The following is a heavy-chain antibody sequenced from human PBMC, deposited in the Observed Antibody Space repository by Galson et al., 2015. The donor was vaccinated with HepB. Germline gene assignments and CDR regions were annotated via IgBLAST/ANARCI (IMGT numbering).Heavy chain of an antibody. Sequence: SLRLSCAASGLSFSYYYMTWIRQAPGKGLEWISYIDSSGDDIYYADSVKGRFAISRDNAENSLYLQMNSLRAEDTAVYYCAGSTGWYRVLDYWGRGTLVTVSS. CDR1: GLSFSYYY. D-gene: IGHD6-19*01. CDR2: IDSSGDDI. V-gene: IGHV3-11*01. J-gene: IGHJ4*02. CDR3: AGSTGWYRVLDY.